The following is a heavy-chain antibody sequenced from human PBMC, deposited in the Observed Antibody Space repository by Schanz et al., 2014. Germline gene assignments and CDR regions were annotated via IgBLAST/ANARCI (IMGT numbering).Heavy chain of an antibody. J-gene: IGHJ3*02. CDR3: ARHVLPYDAFDI. V-gene: IGHV4-38-2*02. D-gene: IGHD3-10*02. Sequence: QVQLQESGPGLVQPSETLSLTCTVSGYSITSGYYWGWIRQPPGKGLEWIGSIYYTGSTYYNPSLKSRVTISEDTSKNQFSLRLSSVSAADTAVYYCARHVLPYDAFDIWGQGTVVTVSS. CDR2: IYYTGST. CDR1: GYSITSGYY.